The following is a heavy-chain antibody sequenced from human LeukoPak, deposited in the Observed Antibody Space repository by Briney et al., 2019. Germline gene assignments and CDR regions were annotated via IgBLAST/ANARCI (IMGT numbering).Heavy chain of an antibody. CDR2: ISGNGGST. CDR1: GFTFSSYG. Sequence: GGSLRLSCAASGFTFSSYGMHWVRQAPGKGLEWVSGISGNGGSTYYADSVKGRFTISRDISKNTLYLQMNDLGAEDTALYYCVRGLSGVSSWYFDLWGRGTLVSVSS. D-gene: IGHD7-27*01. V-gene: IGHV3-23*01. J-gene: IGHJ2*01. CDR3: VRGLSGVSSWYFDL.